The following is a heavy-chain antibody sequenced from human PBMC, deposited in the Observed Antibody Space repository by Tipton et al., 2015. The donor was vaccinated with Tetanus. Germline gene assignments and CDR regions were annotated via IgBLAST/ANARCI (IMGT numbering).Heavy chain of an antibody. CDR3: ARGVDRTKAGID. Sequence: TLSLTCTVSGGSVSSGNYYWSWIRQPPGKELEWIGYIYYSGGTNYNPSLKSRVTISVDTSKNQFSLRLNSVTAADTAVYYCARGVDRTKAGIDWGQGTLVTVSS. V-gene: IGHV4-61*01. J-gene: IGHJ4*02. CDR1: GGSVSSGNYY. CDR2: IYYSGGT. D-gene: IGHD5-12*01.